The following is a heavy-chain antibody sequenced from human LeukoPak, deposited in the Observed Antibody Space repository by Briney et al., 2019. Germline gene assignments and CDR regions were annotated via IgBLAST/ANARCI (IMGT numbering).Heavy chain of an antibody. J-gene: IGHJ4*02. Sequence: AGGSLGLSCAASGFTFSSYSMNWVRQAPGKGLEWVSSISSSSSYIYYADSVKGRFTISRDNAKNSLYLQMNSLRAEDTAVYYCARAEWERHFDYWGQGTLVTVSS. CDR3: ARAEWERHFDY. D-gene: IGHD1-26*01. V-gene: IGHV3-21*01. CDR1: GFTFSSYS. CDR2: ISSSSSYI.